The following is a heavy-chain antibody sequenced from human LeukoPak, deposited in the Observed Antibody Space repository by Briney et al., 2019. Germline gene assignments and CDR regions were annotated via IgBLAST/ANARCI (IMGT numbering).Heavy chain of an antibody. CDR3: ARVPGIAVAGTRNWSDP. D-gene: IGHD6-19*01. CDR1: GYTFTSYG. Sequence: ASVKVSCKASGYTFTSYGISWVRQAPGQGLEWMGWISAYNGNTNYAQKLQGRVTMTTDTSTSTAYMELRSLRSDDTAVYYCARVPGIAVAGTRNWSDPWGQGTLVTVSS. J-gene: IGHJ5*02. V-gene: IGHV1-18*01. CDR2: ISAYNGNT.